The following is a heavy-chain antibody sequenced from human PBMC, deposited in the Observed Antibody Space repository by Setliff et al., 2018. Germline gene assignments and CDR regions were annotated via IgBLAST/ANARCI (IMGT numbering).Heavy chain of an antibody. CDR1: GGSISSGVYY. D-gene: IGHD1-1*01. CDR2: IYHGGDT. Sequence: PSETLSLTCNVSGGSISSGVYYWGWIRQPPGKGLEWIGSIYHGGDTYYNSSLKSRLTISVDTSKNQFSLKLGSVTAADTAVYYCARTGTYRYFDLWGQGTLVTVSS. V-gene: IGHV4-39*01. J-gene: IGHJ4*02. CDR3: ARTGTYRYFDL.